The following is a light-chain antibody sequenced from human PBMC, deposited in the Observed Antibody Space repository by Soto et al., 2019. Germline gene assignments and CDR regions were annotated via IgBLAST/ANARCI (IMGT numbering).Light chain of an antibody. CDR2: EVS. CDR3: CSYASSITYV. CDR1: TSDVGAYNY. J-gene: IGLJ1*01. V-gene: IGLV2-14*01. Sequence: QSALAQPASVSGSPGQSITISCTGSTSDVGAYNYVSWYKHHPGQAPQLMIYEVSNRPSGVSNRFSGSKSGNTASLTISGLQAEDEADYYCCSYASSITYVFGTGTKVTVL.